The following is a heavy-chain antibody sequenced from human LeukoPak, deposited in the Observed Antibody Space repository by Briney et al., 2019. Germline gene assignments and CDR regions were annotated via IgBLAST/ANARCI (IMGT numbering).Heavy chain of an antibody. Sequence: SETLSLTCTVSGGSISGYYWSWIRQPPGKGLGWIGYIYYRGNTIYNPSLKSRVTMSVDTSGNQFSLKLSSVTAADTAVYYCARHDEIAVFRNGLDVWGQGTTVTVSS. J-gene: IGHJ6*02. CDR3: ARHDEIAVFRNGLDV. CDR1: GGSISGYY. V-gene: IGHV4-59*08. CDR2: IYYRGNT. D-gene: IGHD6-19*01.